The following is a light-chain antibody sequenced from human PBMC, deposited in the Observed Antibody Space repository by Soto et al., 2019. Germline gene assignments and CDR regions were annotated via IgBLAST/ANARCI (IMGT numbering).Light chain of an antibody. V-gene: IGLV1-51*01. CDR2: DDN. CDR1: SSNIGGNS. CDR3: GSWDSSLSACV. Sequence: SVLTQPPSVSTAPGQKVTISCSGSSSNIGGNSVSWYQKLPGTAPKLLIYDDNKRPSGIPDRFSGSKSGTSATLGITGFQTGDEADYYCGSWDSSLSACVFGTGTKVTVL. J-gene: IGLJ1*01.